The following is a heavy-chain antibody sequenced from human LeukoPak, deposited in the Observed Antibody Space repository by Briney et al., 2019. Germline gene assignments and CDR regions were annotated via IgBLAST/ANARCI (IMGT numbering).Heavy chain of an antibody. J-gene: IGHJ4*02. CDR2: INPNSGGT. V-gene: IGHV1-2*02. Sequence: VASVKVSCKASGYTFTGYYMHWVRQAPGQGLEWMGWINPNSGGTNYAQKFQGRVTMTRDTSISTAYMELSRLRSDDTAVYYCASRHCSGGSCYDGVVYWGQGTLVTVSS. CDR1: GYTFTGYY. CDR3: ASRHCSGGSCYDGVVY. D-gene: IGHD2-15*01.